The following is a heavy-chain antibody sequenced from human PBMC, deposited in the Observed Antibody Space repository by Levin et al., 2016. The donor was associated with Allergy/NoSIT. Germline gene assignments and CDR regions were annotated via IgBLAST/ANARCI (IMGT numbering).Heavy chain of an antibody. CDR3: ARVTSVGWGYSFGAVDH. D-gene: IGHD5-18*01. J-gene: IGHJ4*02. V-gene: IGHV3-53*01. CDR1: GFTVSSNY. Sequence: GGSLRLSCAASGFTVSSNYMGWVRQAPGTGLEWVSVINNGGDTYYADSVKGRFTISRDNSKNTLSLQMNSLRAEDTAVYYCARVTSVGWGYSFGAVDHWGQGTLVTVSS. CDR2: INNGGDT.